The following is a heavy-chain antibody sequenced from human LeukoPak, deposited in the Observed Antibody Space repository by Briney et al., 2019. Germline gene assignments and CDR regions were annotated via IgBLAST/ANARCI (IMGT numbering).Heavy chain of an antibody. D-gene: IGHD3-22*01. J-gene: IGHJ4*02. CDR2: IDYSGST. CDR3: ARHGGVVVSTLLDY. V-gene: IGHV4-39*01. CDR1: GGSIRSTTYY. Sequence: SETLSLTCTVSGGSIRSTTYYWGWIRQPPGEGLEWIGSIDYSGSTYYNPSLKSRVTISVDTSKNQFSLRLSSVTAAETAVYFCARHGGVVVSTLLDYWGQGTLVTVSS.